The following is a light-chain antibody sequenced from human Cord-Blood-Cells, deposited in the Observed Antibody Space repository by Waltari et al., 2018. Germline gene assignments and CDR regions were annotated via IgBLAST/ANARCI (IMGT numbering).Light chain of an antibody. J-gene: IGKJ1*01. CDR1: QSVSSI. CDR3: QQYNNWPPWT. Sequence: EIVWTHPPATLAAWPGERGPRTCRASQSVSSILAWYQQKPGQAPRLLIDGASTRATGIPARFSGSGSGTEFTLTISSLQSKDFAVYYCQQYNNWPPWTFGQGTKVEIK. CDR2: GAS. V-gene: IGKV3-15*01.